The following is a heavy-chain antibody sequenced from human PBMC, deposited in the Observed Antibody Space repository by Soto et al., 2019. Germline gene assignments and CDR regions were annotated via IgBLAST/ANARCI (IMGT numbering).Heavy chain of an antibody. J-gene: IGHJ6*02. CDR2: IIPIFGTA. CDR1: GGTFSNYA. D-gene: IGHD2-15*01. CDR3: ARVHCSGGSCYSFRLYNYGMDV. Sequence: QVQLVQSGAEVKKPGSSVKVSCKASGGTFSNYAISWVRQAPGQGLEWMGGIIPIFGTANYAQKFQGRVTITADESKSTAYMELSSLRSEDTAVYYCARVHCSGGSCYSFRLYNYGMDVWGQGTTVTVSS. V-gene: IGHV1-69*01.